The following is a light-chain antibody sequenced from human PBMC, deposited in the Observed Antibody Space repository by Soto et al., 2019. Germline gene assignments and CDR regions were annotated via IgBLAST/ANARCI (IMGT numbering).Light chain of an antibody. CDR2: DNN. J-gene: IGLJ2*01. CDR3: ATWDYSLTGEV. Sequence: QSVLTQPPSVSAAPGQTVTISCSGSSSNIGNNYVSWYRQLPGTAPKLLIYDNNKRPSGIPDRFSGSKSGTSGTLDITGLQTGDEADYYCATWDYSLTGEVFGGGTKLTVL. CDR1: SSNIGNNY. V-gene: IGLV1-51*01.